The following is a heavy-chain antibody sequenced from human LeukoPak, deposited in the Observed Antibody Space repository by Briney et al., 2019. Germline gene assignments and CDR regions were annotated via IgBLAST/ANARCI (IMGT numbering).Heavy chain of an antibody. Sequence: GGALRLSCAASGVTFSRYWMHWVRQAPGKGLVWVSRINSAGSSTSYADSVKGRFTISRDNAKNTLYLQMNSLRAEDTAVYYCARDSGSYYTVDYWGQGTLVTVSS. J-gene: IGHJ4*02. CDR2: INSAGSST. V-gene: IGHV3-74*01. CDR1: GVTFSRYW. D-gene: IGHD1-26*01. CDR3: ARDSGSYYTVDY.